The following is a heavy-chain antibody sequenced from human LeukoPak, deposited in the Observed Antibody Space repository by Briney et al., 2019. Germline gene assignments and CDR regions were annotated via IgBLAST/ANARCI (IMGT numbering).Heavy chain of an antibody. D-gene: IGHD1-26*01. CDR2: ISYSGST. V-gene: IGHV4-59*08. CDR1: TCSINSFH. CDR3: ARPRTTGSGWDDFDI. J-gene: IGHJ3*02. Sequence: SETLSLTGTGYTCSINSFHWSWNRQPPGKELEWIGHISYSGSTNYNPSLKSRVTISVDTSKKHFFPNLSSWTAADTAVYCCARPRTTGSGWDDFDIWGQGTMVTVSS.